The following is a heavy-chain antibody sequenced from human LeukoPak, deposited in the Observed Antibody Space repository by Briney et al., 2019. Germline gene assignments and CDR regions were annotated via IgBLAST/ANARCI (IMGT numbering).Heavy chain of an antibody. V-gene: IGHV3-21*01. CDR3: ARTRGSSDDAFDI. D-gene: IGHD6-25*01. J-gene: IGHJ3*02. Sequence: GGSLRLSCAASGFTFSSYSMNWVRQAPGKGLEWVSSISSSSSYIYYADSVKGRFTISRDNAKNSLYLQMNSLRAEDTAVCYCARTRGSSDDAFDIWGQGTMVTVSS. CDR1: GFTFSSYS. CDR2: ISSSSSYI.